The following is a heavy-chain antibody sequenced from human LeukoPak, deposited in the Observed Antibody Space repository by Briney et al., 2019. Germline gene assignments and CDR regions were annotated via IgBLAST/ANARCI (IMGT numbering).Heavy chain of an antibody. CDR1: GFTFSSNA. D-gene: IGHD6-19*01. V-gene: IGHV3-23*01. CDR3: ASGYSSGWYYGNWFDP. J-gene: IGHJ5*02. CDR2: IIGSGGST. Sequence: GGSLRLSCAASGFTFSSNAMSWVRQAPGKGLEWVSAIIGSGGSTYYADSLKGRFTISRDNSKNTLYLQMNSLRAEDTAVYYCASGYSSGWYYGNWFDPWGQGTLVTVSS.